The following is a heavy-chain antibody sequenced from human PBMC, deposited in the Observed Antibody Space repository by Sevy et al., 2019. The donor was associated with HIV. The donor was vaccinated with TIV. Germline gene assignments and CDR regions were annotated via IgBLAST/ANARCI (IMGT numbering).Heavy chain of an antibody. CDR1: GFTFSDYY. CDR3: APQPLYTSASYYYGMGV. CDR2: ISSSGSTI. V-gene: IGHV3-11*04. J-gene: IGHJ6*02. D-gene: IGHD6-6*01. Sequence: GGSLRLSCAASGFTFSDYYMSWIRQAPGKGLEWVSHISSSGSTIYYADSVKGRFTISRDNAKNSLYLQMNSLRAEDTAVYYCAPQPLYTSASYYYGMGVWGQGTTVTVSS.